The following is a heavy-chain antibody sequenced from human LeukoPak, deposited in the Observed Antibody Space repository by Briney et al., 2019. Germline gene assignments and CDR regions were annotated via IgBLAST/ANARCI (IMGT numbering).Heavy chain of an antibody. J-gene: IGHJ4*02. CDR3: ARQTIEYRTSSPVDY. CDR2: IYPGDSDT. D-gene: IGHD6-6*01. V-gene: IGHV5-51*01. Sequence: GESLKISCKGSGYSFTTYWIGWVRQMPGKGLEWMGIIYPGDSDTRYSPSFQGQVTISADNSISTAYLQWSSLKASDTAMYYCARQTIEYRTSSPVDYWGQGTLVTVSS. CDR1: GYSFTTYW.